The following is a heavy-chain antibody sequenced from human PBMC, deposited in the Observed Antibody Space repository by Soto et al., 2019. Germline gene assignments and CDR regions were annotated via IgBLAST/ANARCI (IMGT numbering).Heavy chain of an antibody. CDR2: IYYSGST. CDR1: GGSISSGDYY. V-gene: IGHV4-31*03. D-gene: IGHD2-15*01. CDR3: ASSSGAGYYDY. Sequence: QVQLQESGPGLVKPSQTLSLTCTVSGGSISSGDYYWSWIRQHPGKGLEWIGYIYYSGSTYYNPSIKTRVTLSVDTSKNQFPLKLSSVTAADTAVYYCASSSGAGYYDYWGQGTLVTVSS. J-gene: IGHJ4*02.